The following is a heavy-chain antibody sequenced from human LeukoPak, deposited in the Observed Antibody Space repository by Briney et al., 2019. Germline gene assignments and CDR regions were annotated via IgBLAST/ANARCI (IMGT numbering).Heavy chain of an antibody. J-gene: IGHJ4*02. V-gene: IGHV3-53*01. CDR3: AGDYYDGSAYYSYYEY. D-gene: IGHD3-22*01. CDR2: LYSNGNT. CDR1: GFTVSSKY. Sequence: GGSLRLSCAASGFTVSSKYMSWVRQAPGKGLEWVSTLYSNGNTYYADSVKGRFTISRDNSKNTLSLQMNSLRAEDTAVYYCAGDYYDGSAYYSYYEYWGQGTLVTVSS.